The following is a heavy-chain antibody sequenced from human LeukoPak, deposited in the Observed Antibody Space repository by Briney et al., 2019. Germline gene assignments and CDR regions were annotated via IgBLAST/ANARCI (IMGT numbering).Heavy chain of an antibody. D-gene: IGHD3-22*01. V-gene: IGHV4-59*01. CDR2: IYYSGST. CDR3: ASYSYYYDSSGYFDY. CDR1: GGSISSYY. Sequence: SETLSLTCTVSGGSISSYYWSWLRQPPGKGLEWIGYIYYSGSTNYNPSLKSRVTISVDTSKNQFSLKLSSVTAADTAVYYCASYSYYYDSSGYFDYWGQGTLVTVSS. J-gene: IGHJ4*02.